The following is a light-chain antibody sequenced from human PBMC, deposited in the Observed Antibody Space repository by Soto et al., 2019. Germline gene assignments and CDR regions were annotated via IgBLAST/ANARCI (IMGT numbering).Light chain of an antibody. CDR2: DAS. V-gene: IGKV3-15*01. Sequence: EIMMTQSPATVSVSPGERATLSCRASQSIRTNVAWYQQKPGQALRLHIYDASTRATGLSSRFSGSGSGTEFTLTISSLQSEDVAIYYCQQYNDWPPLTFGGGTRLEI. CDR1: QSIRTN. J-gene: IGKJ4*01. CDR3: QQYNDWPPLT.